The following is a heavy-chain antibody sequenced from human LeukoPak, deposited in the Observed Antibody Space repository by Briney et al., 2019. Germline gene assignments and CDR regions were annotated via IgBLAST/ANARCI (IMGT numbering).Heavy chain of an antibody. Sequence: GGSLRLSCEASGFTFNTYAIYWVRQAPGKGPEWVSGICGSGGCTYYADSVKGRFTISRDNSKNTVYLQMNSLTADDTAVYYCAKTTVGYSSGRYPGWPADCWGQGTLVTVSS. CDR1: GFTFNTYA. V-gene: IGHV3-23*01. CDR2: ICGSGGCT. CDR3: AKTTVGYSSGRYPGWPADC. D-gene: IGHD6-19*01. J-gene: IGHJ4*02.